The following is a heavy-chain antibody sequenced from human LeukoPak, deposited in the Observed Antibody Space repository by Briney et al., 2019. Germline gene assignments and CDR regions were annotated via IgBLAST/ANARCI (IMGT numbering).Heavy chain of an antibody. CDR3: AKESPYVSPRQYYFDY. V-gene: IGHV3-23*01. CDR1: GFTFSTYA. CDR2: ISGIGDRT. D-gene: IGHD3-10*01. Sequence: GGSLRLSCAASGFTFSTYAMSWVRQAPGKGLEWVSAISGIGDRTYYADSVKGRFTISRDNSKNTLSLQMNSLRAGDTAVYYCAKESPYVSPRQYYFDYWGQGTLVTVSS. J-gene: IGHJ4*02.